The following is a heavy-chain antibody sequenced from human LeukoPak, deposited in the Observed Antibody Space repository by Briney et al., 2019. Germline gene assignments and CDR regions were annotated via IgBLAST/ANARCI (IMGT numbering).Heavy chain of an antibody. J-gene: IGHJ4*02. CDR2: IKPDGSEE. V-gene: IGHV3-7*01. CDR1: GFTFSIYW. Sequence: GGSLRLSCAASGFTFSIYWMSWVRQAPGKGLEWVANIKPDGSEEYYVDSVKGRFTISRDNSKNTLYLQMNSLRAEDTAVYYCARTAMAPYFDYWGQGTLVTASS. D-gene: IGHD5-18*01. CDR3: ARTAMAPYFDY.